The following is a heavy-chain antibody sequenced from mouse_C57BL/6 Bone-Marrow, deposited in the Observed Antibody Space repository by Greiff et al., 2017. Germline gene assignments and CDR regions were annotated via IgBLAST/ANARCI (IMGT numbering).Heavy chain of an antibody. CDR1: GFSFNTYA. V-gene: IGHV10-1*01. Sequence: EVQLQESGGGLVQPKGSLKLSCAASGFSFNTYAMNWVRQAPGKGLEWVARIRSKSNNYATYYADSVKDRFTISRDDSESMLYLQMNNLKTEDTAMYYWVRWGYGSSYGFDYWGQGTTLTVSS. J-gene: IGHJ2*01. CDR2: IRSKSNNYAT. CDR3: VRWGYGSSYGFDY. D-gene: IGHD1-1*01.